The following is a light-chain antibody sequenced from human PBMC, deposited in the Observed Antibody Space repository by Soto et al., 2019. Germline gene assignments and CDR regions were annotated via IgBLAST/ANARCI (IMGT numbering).Light chain of an antibody. CDR2: NVS. V-gene: IGLV2-14*01. CDR1: SSDVGGYNY. J-gene: IGLJ1*01. Sequence: QSVLTQAASVSGSPGQSITISCTGTSSDVGGYNYVSWYQQFPGKVPKLLIYNVSNRPSGVSNRFSGSKSGNTASLTISGLQAEDEADYFCTSSTSGSPYVFGTGTKVTVL. CDR3: TSSTSGSPYV.